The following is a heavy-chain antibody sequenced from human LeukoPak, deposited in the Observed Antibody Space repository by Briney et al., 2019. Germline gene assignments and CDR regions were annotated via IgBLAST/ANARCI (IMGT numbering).Heavy chain of an antibody. J-gene: IGHJ4*02. V-gene: IGHV4-34*01. Sequence: GSLRLSCAVSGFIVSSNYMSWVRQAPGKGLEWIGEINHSGSTNYNPSLKSRVTISVDTSKNQFSLKLSSVTAADTAVYYCARGDSSGWDFDYWGQGTLVTVSS. CDR3: ARGDSSGWDFDY. CDR2: INHSGST. D-gene: IGHD6-19*01. CDR1: GFIVSSNY.